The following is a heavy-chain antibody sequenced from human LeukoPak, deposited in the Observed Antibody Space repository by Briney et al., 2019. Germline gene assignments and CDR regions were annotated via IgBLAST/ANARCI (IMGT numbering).Heavy chain of an antibody. V-gene: IGHV3-7*01. CDR2: RREDGRET. CDR3: QKTAYEILTGPAGDAFDI. D-gene: IGHD3-9*01. J-gene: IGHJ3*02. Sequence: GGSLRLSCAASGFTFRNYWMSWVRQAPGKGLESVANRREDGRETFYVDSVKGRFTISRDNSMNTLYLQLNSLRAEDTVLFFRQKTAYEILTGPAGDAFDIWGQGTMVTVSS. CDR1: GFTFRNYW.